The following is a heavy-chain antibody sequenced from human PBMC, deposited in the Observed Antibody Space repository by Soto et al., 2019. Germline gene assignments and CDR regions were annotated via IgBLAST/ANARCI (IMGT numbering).Heavy chain of an antibody. CDR1: GDSVSNNSGA. J-gene: IGHJ6*02. V-gene: IGHV6-1*01. CDR3: ARAGDFDSTGHYHRDPIAV. D-gene: IGHD2-21*01. CDR2: TYSRSKWYY. Sequence: SQTLSVTCTMSGDSVSNNSGAWNWVRQSPSRGLEWLGRTYSRSKWYYDYAPSVKSRITIYPDTSKNQFSLHLNSVTPEDTAVYYCARAGDFDSTGHYHRDPIAVRAQGSTVTGSS.